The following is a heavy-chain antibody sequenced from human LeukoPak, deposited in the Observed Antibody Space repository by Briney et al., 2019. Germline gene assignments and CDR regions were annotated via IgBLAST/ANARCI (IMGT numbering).Heavy chain of an antibody. D-gene: IGHD6-19*01. V-gene: IGHV1-69*13. CDR2: IIPIFGTA. Sequence: SVKVSCKASGGTFSSYAISWVRQAPGQGLEWMGGIIPIFGTANYAQKFQGRVTITADESTSTAYMELSSLRSEDTAVYYCARGDSIAVAGTSYYYGMDVWGQGTTVTVSS. J-gene: IGHJ6*02. CDR1: GGTFSSYA. CDR3: ARGDSIAVAGTSYYYGMDV.